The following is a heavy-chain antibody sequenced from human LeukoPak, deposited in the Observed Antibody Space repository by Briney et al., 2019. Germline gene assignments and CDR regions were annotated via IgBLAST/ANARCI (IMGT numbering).Heavy chain of an antibody. CDR2: IYYSGST. J-gene: IGHJ4*02. Sequence: SETLSLTCTVSSGSISSSSYYWGWIRQPPGKGLEWIGSIYYSGSTYYNPSLKSRVTISVDTSKNQFSLKLSSVTAADTAVYYCARVSRVEMAADAFDYWGQGTLVTVSS. V-gene: IGHV4-39*07. D-gene: IGHD5-24*01. CDR1: SGSISSSSYY. CDR3: ARVSRVEMAADAFDY.